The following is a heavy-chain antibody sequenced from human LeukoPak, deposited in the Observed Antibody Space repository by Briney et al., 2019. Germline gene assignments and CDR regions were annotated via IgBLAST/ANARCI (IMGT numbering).Heavy chain of an antibody. CDR1: GGSFSGYY. J-gene: IGHJ4*02. D-gene: IGHD1-1*01. Sequence: SETLSLTCAVYGGSFSGYYWSWIRQPPGKGLEWIGEINHSGSTNYNPSLKSRVTISVDTSKNQFSLKLSSVTAADTAVYYCGIGSKRPRPFDYWGQGTLVTVSS. CDR3: GIGSKRPRPFDY. V-gene: IGHV4-34*01. CDR2: INHSGST.